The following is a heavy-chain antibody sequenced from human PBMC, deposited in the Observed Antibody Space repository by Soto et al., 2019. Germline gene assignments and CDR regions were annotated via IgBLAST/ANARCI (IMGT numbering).Heavy chain of an antibody. Sequence: QVQLVQSGAEVKKPGSSVKVSCKASGGTFSSYAISWVRQAPGQGLEWMGGIIPIFGTANYAQKFQGRVTITADESTSTAYMELSSLRSEDTAVYYCASLRYCSSTSCSSVYYYYGMDVWGQGTTVTVSS. D-gene: IGHD2-2*01. CDR3: ASLRYCSSTSCSSVYYYYGMDV. CDR1: GGTFSSYA. J-gene: IGHJ6*02. CDR2: IIPIFGTA. V-gene: IGHV1-69*01.